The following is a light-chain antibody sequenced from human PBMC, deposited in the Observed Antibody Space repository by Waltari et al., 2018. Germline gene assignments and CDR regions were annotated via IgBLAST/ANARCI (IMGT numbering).Light chain of an antibody. CDR2: DVT. V-gene: IGLV2-14*03. J-gene: IGLJ2*01. CDR1: RSHIVDYDY. CDR3: SSYTNRILV. Sequence: QSALTQPASVSGSPGQSITLSRTGSRSHIVDYDYFSWYQQHPGEAPKLIIYDVTHRPSGISNRFSGSKSGSAASLTISGLQAEDEADYYCSSYTNRILVFGGGTKLTVL.